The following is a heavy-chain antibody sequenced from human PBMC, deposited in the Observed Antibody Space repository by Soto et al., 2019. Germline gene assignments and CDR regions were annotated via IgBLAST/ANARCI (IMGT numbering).Heavy chain of an antibody. CDR1: GLTFSIYS. Sequence: GGSMRLSCSAAGLTFSIYSRSLVRQKPGKGLEWVSAISGSGGSTYYADSVKGRFTISRDNSKNTLYLQMNSLRAEDTAVYYCAKGRTYRSSSPLSWFDPWGQGTLVTVSS. CDR3: AKGRTYRSSSPLSWFDP. V-gene: IGHV3-23*01. J-gene: IGHJ5*02. D-gene: IGHD6-13*01. CDR2: ISGSGGST.